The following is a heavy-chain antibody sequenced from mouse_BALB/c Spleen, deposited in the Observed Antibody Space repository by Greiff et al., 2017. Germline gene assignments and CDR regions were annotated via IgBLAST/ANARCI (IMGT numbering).Heavy chain of an antibody. CDR1: GFSLTSYG. J-gene: IGHJ3*01. CDR2: IWAGGST. Sequence: VQLQQSGPGLVAPSQSLSITCTVSGFSLTSYGVHWVRQPPGKGLEWLGVIWAGGSTNYNSALMSRLSISKDNSTSQIFLIKISLQTDDTAMYYCARGTGTTGNPWFAYWGQGTLVTVSA. CDR3: ARGTGTTGNPWFAY. V-gene: IGHV2-9*02. D-gene: IGHD4-1*01.